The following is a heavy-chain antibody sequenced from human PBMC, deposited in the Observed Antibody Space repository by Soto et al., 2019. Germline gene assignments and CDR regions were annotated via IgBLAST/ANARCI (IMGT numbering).Heavy chain of an antibody. V-gene: IGHV3-53*01. CDR2: LYDVDGS. J-gene: IGHJ3*01. Sequence: DVQLVESGGGLIQPGESLRLSCAAFGLTVSGKKYVAWFRQAPGKGLEWVSALYDVDGSFYADSVKGRFTTSSDSSKTTVYLQMNGLRRDDTAVYYCASWHEREHAYDVWGQGTTVTVSS. CDR1: GLTVSGKKY. CDR3: ASWHEREHAYDV. D-gene: IGHD1-1*01.